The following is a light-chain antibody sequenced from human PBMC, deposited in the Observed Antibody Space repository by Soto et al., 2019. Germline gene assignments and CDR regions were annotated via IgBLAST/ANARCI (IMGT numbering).Light chain of an antibody. CDR2: AAS. CDR1: QSVGSA. J-gene: IGKJ4*01. CDR3: QHYNKGPPLT. Sequence: EIVMTQSPATLSVSPGERATLSCRASQSVGSALSWYQQKPGQAPRLLIYAASIRATGIPARFSGSGSGTDFTLTISSLHADDCAVYYCQHYNKGPPLTFGGGTRVEIK. V-gene: IGKV3-15*01.